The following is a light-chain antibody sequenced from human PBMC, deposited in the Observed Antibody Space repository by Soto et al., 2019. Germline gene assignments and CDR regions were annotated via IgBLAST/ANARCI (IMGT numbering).Light chain of an antibody. CDR2: GNG. CDR3: QSYEGRLSGSEL. V-gene: IGLV1-40*01. J-gene: IGLJ1*01. CDR1: SSNIGAGHD. Sequence: QSVRTLPPQVSGAPGQRVTISCTGSSSNIGAGHDVHWYQQLPGTAPKLLIYGNGNRPSGVPERFSGSKSGTSASLAITGLQAEDEAYYYCQSYEGRLSGSELLGTETKVTV.